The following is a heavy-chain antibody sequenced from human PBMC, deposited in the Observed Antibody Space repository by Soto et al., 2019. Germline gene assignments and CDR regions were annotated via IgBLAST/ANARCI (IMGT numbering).Heavy chain of an antibody. D-gene: IGHD3-10*01. Sequence: QVQLVESGVGVVPPGRSLRLSCAASGFMFRRYAMHWVRQAPGKGLEWVAVISKDGSVIYYADSVKGRFTISRDKSKTMVYLQLNSLRDEDTAVFYCVRSRSGAVPDSFAYWGQGTLVTVAS. J-gene: IGHJ4*02. CDR2: ISKDGSVI. CDR3: VRSRSGAVPDSFAY. V-gene: IGHV3-30*04. CDR1: GFMFRRYA.